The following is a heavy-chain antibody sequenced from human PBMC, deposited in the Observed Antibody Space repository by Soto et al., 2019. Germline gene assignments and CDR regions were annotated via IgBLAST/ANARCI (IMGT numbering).Heavy chain of an antibody. J-gene: IGHJ5*02. CDR3: ARDRGYCSGGSCYSFNWFDP. CDR2: TYYRSKWYN. Sequence: SQTLSLTCAISGDSVSSNSAAWNWIRQSPSRGLEWLGRTYYRSKWYNDYAVSVKSRITINPDTSKNQFSLQLNSVTPEDTAVYYCARDRGYCSGGSCYSFNWFDPWGQGTLVTVSS. V-gene: IGHV6-1*01. D-gene: IGHD2-15*01. CDR1: GDSVSSNSAA.